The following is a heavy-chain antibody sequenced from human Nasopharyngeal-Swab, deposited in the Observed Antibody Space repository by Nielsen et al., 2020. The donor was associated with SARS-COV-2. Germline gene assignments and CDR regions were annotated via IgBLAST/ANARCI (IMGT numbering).Heavy chain of an antibody. D-gene: IGHD3-3*01. CDR3: ARLGGFWSGYYDDY. CDR2: TIPIFGTS. CDR1: GGTFSSYS. Sequence: SVKVSCKAYGGTFSSYSISLVRQAPGQGLEWMGGTIPIFGTSNYAQKFQGRVTITADESTSTAYMELSSLRSEDTAVYYCARLGGFWSGYYDDYWGQGTLVTVSS. J-gene: IGHJ4*02. V-gene: IGHV1-69*13.